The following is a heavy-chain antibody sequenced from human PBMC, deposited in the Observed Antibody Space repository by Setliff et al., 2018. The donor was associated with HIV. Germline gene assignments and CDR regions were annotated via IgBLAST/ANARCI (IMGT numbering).Heavy chain of an antibody. D-gene: IGHD6-19*01. CDR2: ISAYNGNT. CDR3: ARDRSGSGSYFDY. CDR1: GYTFTSYG. V-gene: IGHV1-18*01. Sequence: ASVKVSCKASGYTFTSYGISWVRQAPGQGLEWMGWISAYNGNTNYAQKLQGRVTMTTDTFTNTAYMELTSLRSDDTAVYYCARDRSGSGSYFDYWGQGTLVTVSS. J-gene: IGHJ4*02.